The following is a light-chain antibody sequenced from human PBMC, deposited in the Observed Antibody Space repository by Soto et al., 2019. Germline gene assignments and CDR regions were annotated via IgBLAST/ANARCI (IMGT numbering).Light chain of an antibody. J-gene: IGLJ1*01. CDR3: TSYTXSIXYV. Sequence: QSVLTQPASVSGSPGQSITISCTGTSSDVGGYNFVSWYQHHPGKAPKLIIYDVTNRPSGISNRFSGSKSGNTASLTISGLQAXXXADXXXTSYTXSIXYVFXTXXKXTVL. CDR2: DVT. CDR1: SSDVGGYNF. V-gene: IGLV2-14*03.